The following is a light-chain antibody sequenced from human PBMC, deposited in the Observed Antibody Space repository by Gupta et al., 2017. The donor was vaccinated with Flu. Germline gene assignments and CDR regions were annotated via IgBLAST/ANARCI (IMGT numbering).Light chain of an antibody. CDR2: DAS. CDR3: QQRSNWLWT. Sequence: EIVLTQSPATLSLSPGERATLSCRASQSVSYYLAWFQQKPGQAPRLLIYDASKRATGIPTRFNGSGSGSDFTLTISSLEPEDFAIYYCQQRSNWLWTFGQGTKVEIK. V-gene: IGKV3-11*01. J-gene: IGKJ1*01. CDR1: QSVSYY.